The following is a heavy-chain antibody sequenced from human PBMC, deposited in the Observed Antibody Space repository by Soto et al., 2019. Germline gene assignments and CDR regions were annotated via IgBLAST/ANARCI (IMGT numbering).Heavy chain of an antibody. CDR3: ARLFAGATGNWYFDL. D-gene: IGHD1-1*01. J-gene: IGHJ2*01. V-gene: IGHV4-34*01. CDR2: ITRSGGI. CDR1: GGSFSGYY. Sequence: QVQLQQWGAGLLKPSETLSLTCAVYGGSFSGYYWSWVRQAPGKGLEWIGEITRSGGINYNPSLKSRVTMSLDTSTNQFSLRLNSVSDADTALYYCARLFAGATGNWYFDLWGRGTLVTVSS.